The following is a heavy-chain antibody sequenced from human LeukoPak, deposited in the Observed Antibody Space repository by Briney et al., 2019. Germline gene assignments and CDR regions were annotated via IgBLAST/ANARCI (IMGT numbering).Heavy chain of an antibody. CDR2: INPDGNGK. Sequence: GGSLRLSCEASGFTLSTYWMKWVRQVPGKGLDWVANINPDGNGKRYVDSVKGRFTIARDNAYNSLYLQMNSLRAEDTAVYYCARDSAVSDYWGQGTLVTVSS. CDR3: ARDSAVSDY. D-gene: IGHD2-8*01. CDR1: GFTLSTYW. V-gene: IGHV3-7*01. J-gene: IGHJ4*02.